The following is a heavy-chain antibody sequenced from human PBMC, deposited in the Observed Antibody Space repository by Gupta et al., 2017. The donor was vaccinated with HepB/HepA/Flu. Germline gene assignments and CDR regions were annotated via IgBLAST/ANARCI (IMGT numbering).Heavy chain of an antibody. D-gene: IGHD4-11*01. Sequence: QVQLVESGGGVVQPGRSLRLSCAASGFTFSSYGMHWVRQAPGKGLEWVAVIWYDGSNKYYADSVKGRFTISRDNSKNTLYLQMNSLRAEDTAVYYCARGDLQSYFDYWGQGTLVTVSS. CDR1: GFTFSSYG. CDR2: IWYDGSNK. CDR3: ARGDLQSYFDY. V-gene: IGHV3-33*01. J-gene: IGHJ4*02.